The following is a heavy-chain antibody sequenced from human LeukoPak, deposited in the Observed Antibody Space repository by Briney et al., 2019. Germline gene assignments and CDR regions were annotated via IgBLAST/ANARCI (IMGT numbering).Heavy chain of an antibody. CDR1: GFTFSSYI. Sequence: PGGSLRLSCAASGFTFSSYIMNWVRQAPGKGLEWVSSISSSSSYIYYADSVKGRFTISRDNAKNFLYLQMNSLRAEDTAVYYCARGIEETLIDYWGQGTLVTVSS. CDR3: ARGIEETLIDY. J-gene: IGHJ4*02. D-gene: IGHD5-24*01. CDR2: ISSSSSYI. V-gene: IGHV3-21*01.